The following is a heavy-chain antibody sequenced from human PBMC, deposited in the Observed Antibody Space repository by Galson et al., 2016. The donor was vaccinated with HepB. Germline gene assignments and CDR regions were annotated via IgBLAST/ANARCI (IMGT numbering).Heavy chain of an antibody. J-gene: IGHJ4*02. V-gene: IGHV3-48*02. CDR2: ISSSFSTT. D-gene: IGHD3-9*01. CDR3: ARITTVHFDWIPYFDY. Sequence: SLRLSCAASGFTFSSYSMNWVRQAPGKGLEWVSYISSSFSTTYYADSVKGRFTISRDNAKNSLFLQMNSLRDEDTAVYYRARITTVHFDWIPYFDYWGQGTLVTVSS. CDR1: GFTFSSYS.